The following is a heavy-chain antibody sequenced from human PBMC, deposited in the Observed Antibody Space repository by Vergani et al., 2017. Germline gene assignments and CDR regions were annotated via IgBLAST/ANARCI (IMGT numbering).Heavy chain of an antibody. J-gene: IGHJ6*02. V-gene: IGHV1-18*01. Sequence: QVQLVQSGAEVKKPGALVKVSCKASGYTFTSYGISWVRQAPGQGLEWMGWISAYNGNTNYAQKLQGRVTMTTDTSTSTAYMELRSLRSDDTAVYYCARDMTTVTAIYYYGMDVWGQGTTVTVSS. CDR1: GYTFTSYG. D-gene: IGHD4-17*01. CDR2: ISAYNGNT. CDR3: ARDMTTVTAIYYYGMDV.